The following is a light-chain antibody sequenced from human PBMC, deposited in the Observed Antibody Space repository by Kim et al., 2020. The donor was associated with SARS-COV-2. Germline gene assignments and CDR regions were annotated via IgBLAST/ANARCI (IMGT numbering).Light chain of an antibody. CDR1: NLRNYY. V-gene: IGLV3-19*01. CDR2: GKN. J-gene: IGLJ3*02. Sequence: SSELTQDPAVSVALGQTVRITCQGDNLRNYYASWYQQKPRLAPVLVIYGKNNRPSGIPDRFSGSSSGNTASLTITGAQAEDEADYYCNSRGSSGNHWVFGGGTQLTVL. CDR3: NSRGSSGNHWV.